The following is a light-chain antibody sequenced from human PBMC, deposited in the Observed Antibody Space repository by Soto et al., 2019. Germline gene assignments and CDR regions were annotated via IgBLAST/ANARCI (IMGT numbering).Light chain of an antibody. CDR1: QSISNW. V-gene: IGKV1-5*01. CDR3: QQYNTYPWT. J-gene: IGKJ1*01. Sequence: DIQMTQSPSTLSASVVDGVTITCRASQSISNWLAWYQQKPGKAPHLLIFDASSLESGVPSRFSGSGSGTEFTLTISSLQSGDFATYYCQQYNTYPWTFGQGTKVDIK. CDR2: DAS.